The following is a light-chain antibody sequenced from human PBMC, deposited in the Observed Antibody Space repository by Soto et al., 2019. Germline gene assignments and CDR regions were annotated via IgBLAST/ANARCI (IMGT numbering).Light chain of an antibody. CDR3: QQRSNWPPIT. CDR1: QSVSSY. J-gene: IGKJ5*01. CDR2: DAS. V-gene: IGKV3-11*01. Sequence: EIVLTQSPATLSLSPGERATLSCRASQSVSSYLAWYQQKPGQAPRLLIYDASNRATGIPARFSGSGSGTDFTLTISRLEPEDAAVYYCQQRSNWPPITLGQGTRLEI.